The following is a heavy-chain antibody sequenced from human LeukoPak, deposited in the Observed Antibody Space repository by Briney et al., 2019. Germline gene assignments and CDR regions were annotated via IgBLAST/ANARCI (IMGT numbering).Heavy chain of an antibody. CDR3: AKDSGTRPYYFDY. J-gene: IGHJ4*02. D-gene: IGHD5-12*01. Sequence: GGSLRLSCAASGFTFDDYAMHWVRQAPGKGLEWVSGISWNSGSIGYADSVKGRFTISRDNAKNSLYLQMNSLRAEDTALYYCAKDSGTRPYYFDYWGQGTLVTVSS. CDR2: ISWNSGSI. V-gene: IGHV3-9*01. CDR1: GFTFDDYA.